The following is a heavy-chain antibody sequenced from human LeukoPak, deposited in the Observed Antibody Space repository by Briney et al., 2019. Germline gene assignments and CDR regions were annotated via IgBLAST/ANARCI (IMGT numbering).Heavy chain of an antibody. J-gene: IGHJ4*02. CDR3: ARDSRRLPLG. CDR2: IYYSGST. D-gene: IGHD2-15*01. CDR1: GGSISSSSYY. V-gene: IGHV4-39*02. Sequence: PSETLSLTCTVSGGSISSSSYYWGWIRQPPGKGLEWIGSIYYSGSTYYNPSLKSRVTISVDTSKNQFSLKLSSVTAADTAVYYCARDSRRLPLGWGQGALVTVSS.